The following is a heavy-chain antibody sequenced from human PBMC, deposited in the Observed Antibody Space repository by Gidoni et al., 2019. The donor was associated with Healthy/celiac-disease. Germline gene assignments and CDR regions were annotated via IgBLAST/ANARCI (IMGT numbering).Heavy chain of an antibody. Sequence: QVQLQESGPGLVKPSETLSLTCTVSGGSISSYYWSWIRQPPGKGLEWLGYIYYSGSTNYNPSLKIRVPISVDTSKNQFSLKLSSVPAADTAVYYFARDRYTQPFYYYYGMDVWGQGTTVTVSS. CDR3: ARDRYTQPFYYYYGMDV. CDR2: IYYSGST. CDR1: GGSISSYY. D-gene: IGHD2-2*02. V-gene: IGHV4-59*01. J-gene: IGHJ6*02.